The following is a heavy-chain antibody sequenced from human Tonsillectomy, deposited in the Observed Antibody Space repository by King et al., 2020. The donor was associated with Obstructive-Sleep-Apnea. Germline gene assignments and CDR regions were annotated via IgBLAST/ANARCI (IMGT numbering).Heavy chain of an antibody. Sequence: VQLVESGGGLVQPGGSLKLSCAASGFTFSGSAMHWVRQASGKGLEWVGRIRSKANSYATAYAASVKGRFTISRDDSKNTAYLQMNSLKTEDTAVYYCNRVPEGNWFDPWGQGTLVTVSS. V-gene: IGHV3-73*02. CDR3: NRVPEGNWFDP. CDR1: GFTFSGSA. J-gene: IGHJ5*02. CDR2: IRSKANSYAT.